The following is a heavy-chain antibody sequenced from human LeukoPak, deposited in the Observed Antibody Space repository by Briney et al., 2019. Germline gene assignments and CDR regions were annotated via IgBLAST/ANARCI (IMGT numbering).Heavy chain of an antibody. CDR2: ISYDGSNK. CDR3: AKPSNYYGSATDAFDF. D-gene: IGHD3-10*01. CDR1: GFIFSSSG. J-gene: IGHJ3*01. V-gene: IGHV3-30*18. Sequence: GGSLRLSCAASGFIFSSSGIHWVRQAPGKGLEWVAIISYDGSNKYYADSVKGRFTISRDNSKNTLYLQMNSLRAEDTAVYYCAKPSNYYGSATDAFDFWGQGTMVTVSS.